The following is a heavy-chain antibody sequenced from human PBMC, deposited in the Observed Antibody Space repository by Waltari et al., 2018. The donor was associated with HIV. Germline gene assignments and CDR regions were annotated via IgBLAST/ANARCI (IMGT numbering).Heavy chain of an antibody. D-gene: IGHD1-1*01. CDR1: GFTFSSYW. Sequence: EVQLVESGGGLVQPGGSLRLSCAASGFTFSSYWMSWVRQAPGKGLEWVANIKQDGSEKDYVDSVKGRFTISRDNAKNSLYLQMNSLRAEDTAVYYCARNGGGLEPRDWYFDLWGRGTLVTVSS. V-gene: IGHV3-7*01. CDR3: ARNGGGLEPRDWYFDL. J-gene: IGHJ2*01. CDR2: IKQDGSEK.